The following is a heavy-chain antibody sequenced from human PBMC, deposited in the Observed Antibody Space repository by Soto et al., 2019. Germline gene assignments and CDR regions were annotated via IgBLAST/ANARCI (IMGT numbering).Heavy chain of an antibody. CDR2: IYYSGST. D-gene: IGHD4-17*01. CDR1: GGSISSGGYY. CDR3: AGRYYGVYVYFQY. V-gene: IGHV4-31*03. Sequence: PSETLSLTCTVSGGSISSGGYYWSWIRQHPGKGLEWIGYIYYSGSTYYNPSLKSRVTISVDTSKNQFSLKLSSVTAADTAVYYCAGRYYGVYVYFQYWGQGTLVTVSS. J-gene: IGHJ1*01.